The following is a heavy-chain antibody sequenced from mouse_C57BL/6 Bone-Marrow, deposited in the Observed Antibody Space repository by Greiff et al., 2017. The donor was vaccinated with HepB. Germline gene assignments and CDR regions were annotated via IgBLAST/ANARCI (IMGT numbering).Heavy chain of an antibody. J-gene: IGHJ4*01. CDR1: GFSLTSYG. V-gene: IGHV2-4*01. Sequence: VKLMESGPGLVQPSQSLSITCTVSGFSLTSYGVHWVRQPPGKGLEWLGVIWSGGSTDYNAAFISRLSISKDNSKSQVFFKMNSLQADDTAIYYCAQRGVVAPDYAMDYGGQGTSVTVSS. CDR3: AQRGVVAPDYAMDY. CDR2: IWSGGST. D-gene: IGHD1-1*01.